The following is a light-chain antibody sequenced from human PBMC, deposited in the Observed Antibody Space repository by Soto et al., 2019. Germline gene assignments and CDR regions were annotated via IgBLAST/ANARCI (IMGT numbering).Light chain of an antibody. Sequence: DIQLTQSPSSLSASVGDRVTITCRASQSVTTYLYWYQQKPGKAPKLLISAASSLRDGVPSRFSGSGSGTVFTLTINSLHAEDCATYYCQQSFSDPPLSFGGGTGVEVK. V-gene: IGKV1-39*01. CDR2: AAS. J-gene: IGKJ4*01. CDR1: QSVTTY. CDR3: QQSFSDPPLS.